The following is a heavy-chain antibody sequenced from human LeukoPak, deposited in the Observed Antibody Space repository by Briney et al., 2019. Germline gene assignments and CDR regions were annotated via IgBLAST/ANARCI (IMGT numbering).Heavy chain of an antibody. Sequence: GGSLRLSCAVSGITLSNYGMSWVRQAPGKGLEWVSVKGRFTISRDNAKNSLYLQMNSLRAEDTAVYYCARDANTAMVFNWFDPWGQGTLVTVSS. V-gene: IGHV3-21*01. CDR3: ARDANTAMVFNWFDP. J-gene: IGHJ5*02. D-gene: IGHD5-18*01. CDR1: GITLSNYG.